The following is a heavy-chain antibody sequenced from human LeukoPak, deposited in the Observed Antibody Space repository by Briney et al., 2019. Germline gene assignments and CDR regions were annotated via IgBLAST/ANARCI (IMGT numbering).Heavy chain of an antibody. CDR2: IYYSGST. V-gene: IGHV4-59*01. D-gene: IGHD3-22*01. Sequence: SETLSLTCTVSGGSISSYYWSWIRQPPGKGLEWIGYIYYSGSTNYNPSLKSRVTISVDTSKNQFSLKLSSVTAADTALYYCARARNYYDSSGYLGGTPFDYWGQGTLVTVSS. CDR1: GGSISSYY. CDR3: ARARNYYDSSGYLGGTPFDY. J-gene: IGHJ4*02.